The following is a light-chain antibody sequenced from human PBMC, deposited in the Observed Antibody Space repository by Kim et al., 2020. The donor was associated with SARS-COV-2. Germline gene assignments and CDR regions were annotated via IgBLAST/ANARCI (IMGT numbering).Light chain of an antibody. CDR1: SLRSQF. Sequence: SSELTQDPAVSVALGQTVTITCQGDSLRSQFANWYQQSPGQSPVLVLYGRNSRPSGIPDRFSGSRSVDTASLTITGAQAVYGADYYCTSRDSSGYHMVFG. J-gene: IGLJ2*01. CDR2: GRN. V-gene: IGLV3-19*01. CDR3: TSRDSSGYHMV.